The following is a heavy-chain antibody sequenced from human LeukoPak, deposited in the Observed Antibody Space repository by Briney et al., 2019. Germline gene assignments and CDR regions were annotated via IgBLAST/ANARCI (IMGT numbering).Heavy chain of an antibody. D-gene: IGHD4-23*01. CDR3: ARAYGGNFDY. Sequence: SETLSLTCTVSGGSISSSSYYWGWIRQPPGKGLEWIGSIYYSGSTYYNPSLKSRVTISVDTSKNQFSLKLSSVTAAGTAVYYCARAYGGNFDYWGQGTLVTVSS. CDR1: GGSISSSSYY. V-gene: IGHV4-39*07. CDR2: IYYSGST. J-gene: IGHJ4*02.